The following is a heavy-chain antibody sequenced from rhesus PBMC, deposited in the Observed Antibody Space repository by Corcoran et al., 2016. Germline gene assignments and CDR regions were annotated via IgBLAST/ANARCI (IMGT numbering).Heavy chain of an antibody. CDR3: ARAGVSAAGPDY. CDR2: TYYMSKWYN. D-gene: IGHD6S26*01. CDR1: GDSVSSNSAA. J-gene: IGHJ4*01. V-gene: IGHV6-1*01. Sequence: QVQLQESGPGLVKPSQTLSLTCAIAGDSVSSNSAAWNWIRQSPSRGLEWLERTYYMSKWYNDYAQSVQNRITINPDTSKNQFSLQLNSVTPEDMAVYYCARAGVSAAGPDYWGQGVLVTVSS.